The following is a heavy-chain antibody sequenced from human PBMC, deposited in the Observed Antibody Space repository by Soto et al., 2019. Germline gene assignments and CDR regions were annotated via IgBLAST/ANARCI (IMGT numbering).Heavy chain of an antibody. CDR3: AKLGFVLMELYYFHQ. D-gene: IGHD2-8*01. V-gene: IGHV3-23*01. CDR1: GVTCSIYA. Sequence: GGSMSLSCTASGVTCSIYALSWGRPAPGKELEWVSTISGNSGKTNYAESVKGRFSISRDNSKNTVHLQLDSLRAEDTAVYFCAKLGFVLMELYYFHQWGHGTLVTVSS. J-gene: IGHJ4*01. CDR2: ISGNSGKT.